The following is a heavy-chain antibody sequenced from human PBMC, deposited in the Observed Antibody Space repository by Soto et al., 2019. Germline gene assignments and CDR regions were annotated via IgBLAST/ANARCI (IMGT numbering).Heavy chain of an antibody. CDR2: IYYSGST. V-gene: IGHV4-31*03. CDR1: GGSISSGGYY. J-gene: IGHJ5*02. Sequence: QVQLQESGPGLVKPSQTLSLTCTVSGGSISSGGYYWSWIRQHPGKGLEWIGYIYYSGSTYYNQALKSRVTISVDTSKNQFSLKLSSVTAADTAVYYCARESTVTRWWFDPWGQGTLVTVSS. D-gene: IGHD4-17*01. CDR3: ARESTVTRWWFDP.